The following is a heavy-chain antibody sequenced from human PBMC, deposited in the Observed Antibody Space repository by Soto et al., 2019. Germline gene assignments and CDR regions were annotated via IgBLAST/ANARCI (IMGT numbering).Heavy chain of an antibody. D-gene: IGHD2-2*01. J-gene: IGHJ5*02. V-gene: IGHV3-11*01. CDR2: ISISGSTI. CDR1: GFTFSDYY. Sequence: QVQLVESGGGLVKPGGSLRLSCAASGFTFSDYYMSWIRQAPGKGLEWVSYISISGSTIYYADSVKGRFTISRDNAKNSLSLQMDSLRAEDSAVYYCARAYPPNIYALNWFDPWGQGTLVTVCS. CDR3: ARAYPPNIYALNWFDP.